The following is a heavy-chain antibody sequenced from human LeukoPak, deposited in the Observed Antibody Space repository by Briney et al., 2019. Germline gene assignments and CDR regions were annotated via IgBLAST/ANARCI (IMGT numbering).Heavy chain of an antibody. V-gene: IGHV1-18*01. Sequence: GALVKVSCKASGYTFTSYGISWVRQAPGQGLEWMGWISAYNGNTNYAQKLQGRVTMTTDTSTSTAYMELRSLRSDDTAVYYCARVQDTMVRGVITPNFDYWGQGTLVTVSS. J-gene: IGHJ4*02. CDR3: ARVQDTMVRGVITPNFDY. CDR1: GYTFTSYG. D-gene: IGHD3-10*01. CDR2: ISAYNGNT.